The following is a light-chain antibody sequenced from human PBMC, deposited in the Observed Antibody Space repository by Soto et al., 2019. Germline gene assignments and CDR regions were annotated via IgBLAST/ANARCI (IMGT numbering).Light chain of an antibody. J-gene: IGLJ1*01. CDR3: QVWDIMIDNYV. CDR1: NIGNKR. V-gene: IGLV3-21*04. CDR2: YDS. Sequence: SYELTQPPSVSVAPEKTATITCGGNNIGNKRVHWYRQKPGQAPVLLISYDSDRPSGIPVRFSGSNSENTATLTISRVEAGDEADYYWQVWDIMIDNYVFGRGTKLTVL.